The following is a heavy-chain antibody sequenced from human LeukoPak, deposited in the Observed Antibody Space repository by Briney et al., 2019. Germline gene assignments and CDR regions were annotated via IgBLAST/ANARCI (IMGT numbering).Heavy chain of an antibody. V-gene: IGHV4-59*01. D-gene: IGHD5-18*01. CDR2: IDHTGST. CDR1: GDSISIYY. CDR3: ARGGYSYGFYYYYYMDV. J-gene: IGHJ6*03. Sequence: SETLSLTCSVSGDSISIYYWSWIRQPPGKGLEWIGYIDHTGSTNYNPSLNSRVTISRDTAKNHFSLRLSTVTAADTAVYFCARGGYSYGFYYYYYMDVWGKGTTVTVSS.